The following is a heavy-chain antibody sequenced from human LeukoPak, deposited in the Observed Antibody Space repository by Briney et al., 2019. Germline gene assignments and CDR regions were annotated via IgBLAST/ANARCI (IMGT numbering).Heavy chain of an antibody. J-gene: IGHJ6*02. D-gene: IGHD6-13*01. Sequence: ASVKVSCKASGYTFTTYGITWVRQAPGQGLEWVGRFSADTGNTNYAQKLQGRVTMTTDTSTSTAYMELRSLRSDDTAVYYCARDPEDSSSWLSYYYYGMDVWGQGTTVTVSS. CDR3: ARDPEDSSSWLSYYYYGMDV. CDR2: FSADTGNT. V-gene: IGHV1-18*01. CDR1: GYTFTTYG.